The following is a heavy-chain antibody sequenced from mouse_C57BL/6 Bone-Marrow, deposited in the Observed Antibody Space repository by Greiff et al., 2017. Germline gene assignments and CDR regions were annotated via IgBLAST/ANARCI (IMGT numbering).Heavy chain of an antibody. D-gene: IGHD1-1*02. CDR2: IYPGGGYP. Sequence: VKLMESGAELVRPGTSVKMSCKASGYTFTNYWIGWAKQRPGHGLEWIGDIYPGGGYPNYNEKFKGKATLTADKSSSTAYMQFSSLTSEDSAIYYCARSKGWDYWGQGTTLTVSS. CDR1: GYTFTNYW. V-gene: IGHV1-63*01. J-gene: IGHJ2*01. CDR3: ARSKGWDY.